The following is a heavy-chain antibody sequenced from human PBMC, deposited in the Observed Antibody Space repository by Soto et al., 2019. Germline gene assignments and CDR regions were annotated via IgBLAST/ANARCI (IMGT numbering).Heavy chain of an antibody. CDR1: GYTFTSYD. CDR3: AVPSVGYYDLSYYYYGMDV. CDR2: MNPNSGNT. Sequence: GASVKVSCKASGYTFTSYDINWVRQATGQGLEWMGWMNPNSGNTGYAQKFQGRVTMTRNASISTAYMELSSLRSEDTAVYYCAVPSVGYYDLSYYYYGMDVWGQGTTVTVSS. D-gene: IGHD3-22*01. V-gene: IGHV1-8*01. J-gene: IGHJ6*02.